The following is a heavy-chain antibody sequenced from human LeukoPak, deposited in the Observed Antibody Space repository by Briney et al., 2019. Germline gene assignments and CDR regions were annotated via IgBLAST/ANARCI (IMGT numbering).Heavy chain of an antibody. Sequence: KGGESLKISCKGSGYSFTSYWIGWVRQMPGKGLEWMGIIYPGDSDTRYSPSFQGQVTISADKSTSTAYLQWSSLKASDTAMYYCARHGPRYYFVSGSNYYFDYWGQGTLVTVSS. V-gene: IGHV5-51*01. CDR3: ARHGPRYYFVSGSNYYFDY. D-gene: IGHD3-10*01. J-gene: IGHJ4*02. CDR2: IYPGDSDT. CDR1: GYSFTSYW.